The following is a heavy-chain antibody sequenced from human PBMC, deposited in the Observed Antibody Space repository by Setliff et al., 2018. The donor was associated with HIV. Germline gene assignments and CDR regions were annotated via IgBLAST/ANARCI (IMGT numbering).Heavy chain of an antibody. CDR1: GVPTSASTYY. D-gene: IGHD3-10*01. V-gene: IGHV4-39*07. J-gene: IGHJ4*02. CDR3: ARAHPSGGFDY. CDR2: ISYSGTT. Sequence: SETLSLTCTVSGVPTSASTYYWGWIRQPPGKGLDWIGYISYSGTTYYNPSLRSRVTMSVDTSKNQFSLKLSSVTAADTAVYYCARAHPSGGFDYWGQGTLVTVSS.